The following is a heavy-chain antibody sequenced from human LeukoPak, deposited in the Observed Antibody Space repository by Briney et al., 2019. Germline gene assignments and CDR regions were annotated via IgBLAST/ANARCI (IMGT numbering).Heavy chain of an antibody. V-gene: IGHV4-4*07. Sequence: SETLSLTFTVSGGSISSYYWGWIRQPAGKGLEWIGRMYTRGSTNYNPSLKSRLTMSVDTSKNQFSLNLSSVTAADTAVYYCAGISSGWYNEYWGQGTLVTVSS. CDR1: GGSISSYY. D-gene: IGHD6-19*01. CDR3: AGISSGWYNEY. CDR2: MYTRGST. J-gene: IGHJ4*02.